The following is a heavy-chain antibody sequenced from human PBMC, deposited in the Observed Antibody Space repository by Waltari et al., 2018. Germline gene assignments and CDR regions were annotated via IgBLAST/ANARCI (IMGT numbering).Heavy chain of an antibody. Sequence: EVQLVEAGGGLVQPGGSLRLSCAASGFTFSSYARSWVRQSPGEGLEWVSAISGCGGSIYYGDPVRCWFTSPRDNAKNSLYLQRNSLRAENSAVYYSAKVATTDGYYYYDMDVWGQGTPVTVSS. CDR3: AKVATTDGYYYYDMDV. J-gene: IGHJ6*02. CDR1: GFTFSSYA. V-gene: IGHV3-23*04. D-gene: IGHD1-1*01. CDR2: ISGCGGSI.